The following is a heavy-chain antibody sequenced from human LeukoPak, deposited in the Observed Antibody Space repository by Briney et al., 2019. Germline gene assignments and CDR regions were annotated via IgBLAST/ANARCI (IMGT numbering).Heavy chain of an antibody. Sequence: ASVTVSCKASGYTFTSYDMNWVRQAPGQGLEGMGWMNPNSGNTGYAQKFQGRVTMTRNTSISTAYMELSSLRSEDTAVYYCARTGCSGGSGYSGYWGQGTPVTVSS. D-gene: IGHD2-15*01. J-gene: IGHJ4*02. V-gene: IGHV1-8*01. CDR1: GYTFTSYD. CDR3: ARTGCSGGSGYSGY. CDR2: MNPNSGNT.